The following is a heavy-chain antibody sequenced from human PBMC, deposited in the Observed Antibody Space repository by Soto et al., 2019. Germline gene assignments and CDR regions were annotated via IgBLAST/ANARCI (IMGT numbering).Heavy chain of an antibody. D-gene: IGHD6-6*01. CDR2: ISSSSSYI. Sequence: NPGGSLRLSCAASGFTFSSYSMNWVRQAPGKGLEWVSSISSSSSYIYYADSVKGRFTISRDNAKNSLYLQMNSLRAEDTAVYYCARLDFIAARPDGDYWGRGTLVTVSS. J-gene: IGHJ4*02. CDR1: GFTFSSYS. V-gene: IGHV3-21*01. CDR3: ARLDFIAARPDGDY.